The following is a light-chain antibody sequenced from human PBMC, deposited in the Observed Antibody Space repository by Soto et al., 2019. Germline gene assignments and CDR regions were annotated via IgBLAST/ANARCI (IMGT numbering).Light chain of an antibody. CDR1: QSVSSSY. Sequence: EIVLTQSPGTLSLSPGERATLSCRASQSVSSSYLAWYQQKPGQAPRLLISGASSRATGIPDRFSGSGSGTAFTLTISRLEPEDFVVYYCQQYGSSPRGTFGQGTKVEIK. CDR3: QQYGSSPRGT. CDR2: GAS. J-gene: IGKJ1*01. V-gene: IGKV3-20*01.